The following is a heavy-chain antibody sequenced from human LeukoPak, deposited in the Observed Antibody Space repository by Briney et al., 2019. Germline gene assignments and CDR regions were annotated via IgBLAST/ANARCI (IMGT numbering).Heavy chain of an antibody. CDR1: GFTFTTYS. CDR2: ISTSSSTT. V-gene: IGHV3-48*02. CDR3: ARDLLASRSAFDI. Sequence: GGSLRLSCAASGFTFTTYSMNWVRQAPGKGLEWVSYISTSSSTTYYADSVKGRFAISRDNAKNSLYLQMNSLRDEDTAVYYCARDLLASRSAFDIWGQGTMVTVSS. J-gene: IGHJ3*02.